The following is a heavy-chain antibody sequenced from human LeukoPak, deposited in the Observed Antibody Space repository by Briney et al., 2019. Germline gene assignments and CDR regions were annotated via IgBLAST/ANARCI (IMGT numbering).Heavy chain of an antibody. V-gene: IGHV4-34*01. Sequence: SETLSLTCAVYGGSFSGYYWSWIRQPPGKGLEWIGEINHSGSTNYNPSLKSRVTISVDTSKNQFSLKLSSVTAAHTAVYYCARDRYASGGYYGSGSYSEAYYFDYWGQGTLVTVSS. J-gene: IGHJ4*02. CDR1: GGSFSGYY. CDR2: INHSGST. CDR3: ARDRYASGGYYGSGSYSEAYYFDY. D-gene: IGHD3-10*01.